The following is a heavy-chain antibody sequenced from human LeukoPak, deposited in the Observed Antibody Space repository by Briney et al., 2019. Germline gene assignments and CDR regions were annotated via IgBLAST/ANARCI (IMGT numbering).Heavy chain of an antibody. V-gene: IGHV3-48*01. CDR3: ARSPSGTGGFDP. D-gene: IGHD1-1*01. CDR2: ISSSSNTT. CDR1: GFTFSSYS. J-gene: IGHJ5*02. Sequence: PGGSLRLSCAASGFTFSSYSMNWVRQAPGKGLEWVSCISSSSNTTYYADSVKGRFTISRDNAKNSLYLQMNSLRAEDTAVYYCARSPSGTGGFDPWGQGTLVTVSS.